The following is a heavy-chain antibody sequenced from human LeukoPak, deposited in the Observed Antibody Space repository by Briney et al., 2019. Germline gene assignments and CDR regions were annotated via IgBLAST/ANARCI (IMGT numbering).Heavy chain of an antibody. J-gene: IGHJ4*02. Sequence: PSETLSLTCAVSGGSISSGGYSWSWIRQPPGKGLEWIGYIYHSGSTYYNPSLKSRVTISVDRSKNQFSLKLSSVTAADTAVYYCARDRADSSGYRLDYWGQGTLVTVSS. D-gene: IGHD3-22*01. V-gene: IGHV4-30-2*01. CDR1: GGSISSGGYS. CDR3: ARDRADSSGYRLDY. CDR2: IYHSGST.